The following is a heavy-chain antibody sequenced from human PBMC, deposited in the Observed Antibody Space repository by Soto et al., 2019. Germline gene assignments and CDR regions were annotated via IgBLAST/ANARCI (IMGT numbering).Heavy chain of an antibody. CDR2: IYYSGTT. V-gene: IGHV4-39*01. Sequence: SETLSLTCIVSGGSLTSSSFYWGWIRQPPGKGLSWIGNIYYSGTTDYNPSLKSRVSVSTDTSRNQLSLTLSSVTAADTAVYYCVRFYGNAFDIWGPGTLVTVSS. D-gene: IGHD3-10*01. CDR1: GGSLTSSSFY. J-gene: IGHJ3*02. CDR3: VRFYGNAFDI.